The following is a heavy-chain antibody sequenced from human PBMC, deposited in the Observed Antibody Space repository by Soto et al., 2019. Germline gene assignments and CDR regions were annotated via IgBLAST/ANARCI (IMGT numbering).Heavy chain of an antibody. CDR1: GFTFSTYD. D-gene: IGHD2-21*01. V-gene: IGHV3-13*01. J-gene: IGHJ4*01. CDR2: IGTIRDT. Sequence: PGGSLRLSCAASGFTFSTYDMHWVRQATGKGLEWVSAIGTIRDTYYLDSVKGRFTISRENAKNSVYLQMNSMRAEDSAVYYCAKDRTVADWHSDYWGHGTQVTLSS. CDR3: AKDRTVADWHSDY.